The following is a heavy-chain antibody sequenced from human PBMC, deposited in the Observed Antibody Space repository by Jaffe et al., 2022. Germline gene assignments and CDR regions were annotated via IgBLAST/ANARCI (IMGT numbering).Heavy chain of an antibody. D-gene: IGHD3-10*02. CDR3: ARLNYWDPAYVYYYYYMDV. CDR2: VFYSGTT. V-gene: IGHV4-39*01. CDR1: GDSMHQTSSY. Sequence: QLQLHESGPGLVQPSETLSLTCIVSGDSMHQTSSYWGWIRQPPGKGLEWIGNVFYSGTTYYNPSLQNRVRISIDTANNQFSLILRSVSAADTALYYCARLNYWDPAYVYYYYYMDVWGKGTTVTVSS. J-gene: IGHJ6*03.